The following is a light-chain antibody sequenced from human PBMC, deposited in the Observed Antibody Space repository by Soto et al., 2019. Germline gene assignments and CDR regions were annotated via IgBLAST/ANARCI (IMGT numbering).Light chain of an antibody. CDR1: QSVLYSSNNKNY. V-gene: IGKV4-1*01. Sequence: DIVMTQSPDSLAVSLGERATINCKSSQSVLYSSNNKNYLAWYQQKPGQPPKLLIYWASTRESGVPDRFSGSGSGTDFTLTISSLQAEDVAVYDCQQYCLPWTVGQGTKVDIK. CDR3: QQYCLPWT. CDR2: WAS. J-gene: IGKJ1*01.